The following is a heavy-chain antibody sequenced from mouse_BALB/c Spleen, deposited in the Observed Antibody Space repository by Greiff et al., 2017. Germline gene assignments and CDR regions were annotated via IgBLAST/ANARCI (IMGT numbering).Heavy chain of an antibody. J-gene: IGHJ3*01. CDR1: GFTFSSYG. Sequence: EVQGVESGGDLVKPGGSLKLSCAASGFTFSSYGMSWVRQTPDKRLEWVATISSGGSYTYYPDSVKGRFTISRDNAKNTLYLQMSSLKSEDTAMYYCARLITTASWFAYWGQGTLVTVSA. D-gene: IGHD1-2*01. CDR3: ARLITTASWFAY. CDR2: ISSGGSYT. V-gene: IGHV5-6*01.